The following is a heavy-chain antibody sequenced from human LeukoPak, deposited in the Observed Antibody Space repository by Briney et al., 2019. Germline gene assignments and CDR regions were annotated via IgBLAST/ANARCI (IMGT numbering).Heavy chain of an antibody. J-gene: IGHJ4*02. D-gene: IGHD1-26*01. V-gene: IGHV3-66*01. CDR2: IYSGGST. CDR3: ARVSGSYYGFDY. Sequence: GGSLRLSCAASGFTVSSNSMTWVRQAPGKGLEWGSVIYSGGSTYYADSVKRRFTISRDNSKTAVYLQMNSLRAEDTAVYYCARVSGSYYGFDYWGQGTLVTVSS. CDR1: GFTVSSNS.